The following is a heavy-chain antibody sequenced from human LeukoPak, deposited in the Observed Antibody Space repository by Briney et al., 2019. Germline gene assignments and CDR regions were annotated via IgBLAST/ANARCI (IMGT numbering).Heavy chain of an antibody. Sequence: GRSLRLSCAASGFIFSSYGMHWVRQAPGKGLEWVAVIWYDGSNKQYADSAKGRFTISRDNSKNTLYLEMNSLRAEDTAVYYCARDQLLYDYWGQGTLVTVSS. J-gene: IGHJ4*02. CDR1: GFIFSSYG. D-gene: IGHD2-2*02. CDR2: IWYDGSNK. V-gene: IGHV3-33*01. CDR3: ARDQLLYDY.